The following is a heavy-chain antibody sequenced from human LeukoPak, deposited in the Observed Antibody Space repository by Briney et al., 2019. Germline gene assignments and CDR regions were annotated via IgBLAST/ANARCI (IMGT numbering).Heavy chain of an antibody. J-gene: IGHJ4*02. D-gene: IGHD6-19*01. CDR3: ARRLGDSSGWGFDY. CDR2: INPNSGGT. Sequence: ASVKVSFKASGNTFTVYYMHWVRQAPGQGLEWMGWINPNSGGTNYAQKFQGWVTMTRDTSISTAYMELSRLRSDDTAVYYCARRLGDSSGWGFDYWGQGTLVTVS. CDR1: GNTFTVYY. V-gene: IGHV1-2*04.